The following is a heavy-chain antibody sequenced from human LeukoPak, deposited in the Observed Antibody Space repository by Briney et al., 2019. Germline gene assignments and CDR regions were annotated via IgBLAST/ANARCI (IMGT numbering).Heavy chain of an antibody. Sequence: PGGSLRLSCEASGFSVCNYYMSLVRQAPGKGLECVSVIYSGGTTHYPDSVKGRFTISRDNSKNTLYLQMRHLRVEDTAVYYCGRDWFKTGDPASWGQGTLVIVSS. CDR1: GFSVCNYY. J-gene: IGHJ4*02. V-gene: IGHV3-53*01. CDR3: GRDWFKTGDPAS. D-gene: IGHD7-27*01. CDR2: IYSGGTT.